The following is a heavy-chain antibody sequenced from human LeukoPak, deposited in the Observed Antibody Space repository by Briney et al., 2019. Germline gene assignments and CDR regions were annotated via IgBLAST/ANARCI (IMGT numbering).Heavy chain of an antibody. CDR1: GFTFSSYA. CDR2: ISYDGSNK. CDR3: ARDFGFWSGYFDY. Sequence: PGRSLRLSCAASGFTFSSYAMHWVRQAPGKGLEWVAVISYDGSNKYYADSVKGRFTISRDNSKNTLYLQMNSLRAEDTAVYYCARDFGFWSGYFDYWGQGTLVTVSS. V-gene: IGHV3-30-3*01. D-gene: IGHD3-3*01. J-gene: IGHJ4*02.